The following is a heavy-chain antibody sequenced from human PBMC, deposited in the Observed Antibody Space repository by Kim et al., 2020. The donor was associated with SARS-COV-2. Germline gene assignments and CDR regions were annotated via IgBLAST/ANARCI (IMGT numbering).Heavy chain of an antibody. V-gene: IGHV4-34*01. D-gene: IGHD3-16*01. CDR1: GGSFSGYY. CDR2: INHSGST. CDR3: ARGATADTSRGYFQH. J-gene: IGHJ1*01. Sequence: SETLSLTCAVYGGSFSGYYWSWIRQPPGKGLEWIGEINHSGSTNYNPSLKSRVTISVDTSKKQFSLKLSSVTAADTAVYYCARGATADTSRGYFQHWGQGTLVIGPS.